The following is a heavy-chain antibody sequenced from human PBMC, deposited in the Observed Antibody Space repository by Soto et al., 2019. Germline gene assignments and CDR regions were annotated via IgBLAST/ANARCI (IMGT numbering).Heavy chain of an antibody. V-gene: IGHV4-39*01. CDR3: ARGQLLLVSAYNWFDP. Sequence: SETLSLTCTVSGGSISSGGYYWSWIRQHPGEGLEWIGYIYYSGSTYYNPSLKSRVTISVDTSKNQFSLKLSSVTAADTAVYYCARGQLLLVSAYNWFDPWGQGTLVTVSS. D-gene: IGHD2-2*01. CDR2: IYYSGST. CDR1: GGSISSGGYY. J-gene: IGHJ5*02.